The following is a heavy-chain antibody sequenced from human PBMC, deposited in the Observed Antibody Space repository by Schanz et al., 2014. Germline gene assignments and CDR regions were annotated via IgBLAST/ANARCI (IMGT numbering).Heavy chain of an antibody. D-gene: IGHD4-17*01. CDR3: ARGYGDSPTDF. Sequence: QVQLVQSGTQVKKPGASVKVSCKTSGYTFSDYGITWVRQAPGQGLEWVGWITAYNGDTNYALKLQGRVTMTTDTSTSTAYMELRSLRSDDTAVYYCARGYGDSPTDFWGQGTLVTVSS. CDR1: GYTFSDYG. CDR2: ITAYNGDT. V-gene: IGHV1-18*01. J-gene: IGHJ4*02.